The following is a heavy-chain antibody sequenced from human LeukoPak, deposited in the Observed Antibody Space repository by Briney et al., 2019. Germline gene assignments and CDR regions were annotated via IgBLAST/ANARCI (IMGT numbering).Heavy chain of an antibody. CDR1: GYTFTGYY. V-gene: IGHV1-2*02. Sequence: ASVKVSCKASGYTFTGYYMHWVRQAPGQGLEWMGWINPNSDGTNYAQKFQGRVTMTRDTSISTAYIELSRLRSDDTAVYYCAREDRIAAAGLNYWGQGTLVTVSS. D-gene: IGHD6-13*01. J-gene: IGHJ4*02. CDR2: INPNSDGT. CDR3: AREDRIAAAGLNY.